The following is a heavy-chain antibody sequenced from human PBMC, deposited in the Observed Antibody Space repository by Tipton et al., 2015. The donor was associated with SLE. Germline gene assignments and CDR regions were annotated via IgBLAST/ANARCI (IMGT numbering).Heavy chain of an antibody. D-gene: IGHD3-22*01. CDR3: AKDTYYYDSSGYYYPRY. CDR2: IYSGGNT. V-gene: IGHV3-53*01. CDR1: GFTVSSSF. J-gene: IGHJ4*02. Sequence: SLKLSCAASGFTVSSSFMSWVRQAPGKGLEWVSVIYSGGNTYHADSVRRRFTISRDNSKNTLYLQMNSLRAEDTAVYYCAKDTYYYDSSGYYYPRYWGQGTLVTVSS.